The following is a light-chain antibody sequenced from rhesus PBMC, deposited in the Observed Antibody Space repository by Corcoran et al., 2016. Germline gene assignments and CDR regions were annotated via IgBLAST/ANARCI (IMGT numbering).Light chain of an antibody. V-gene: IGKV1-74*01. J-gene: IGKJ3*01. CDR2: QAS. CDR1: ANVNKF. Sequence: DIQMTQSPSSLSGSVGDRVTITCRASANVNKFLNWYQQKAGKAPKLLISQASTFQSGVPSRFSASGSGTDYTLTISRLQPEDVATYYCQHGYGTPFTFGPGTKLDI. CDR3: QHGYGTPFT.